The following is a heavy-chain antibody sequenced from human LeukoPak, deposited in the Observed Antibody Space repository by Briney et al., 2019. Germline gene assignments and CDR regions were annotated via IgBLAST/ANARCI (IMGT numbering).Heavy chain of an antibody. CDR1: GFTFSRYW. CDR2: IKQDGSET. CDR3: ARDKGDYDTSGSLFVF. Sequence: GGTLRLSCAASGFTFSRYWMSWVRQAPRKGLEWVANIKQDGSETYYVDSVKGRFTISRDNAKNSLYLQMNSLRAEDTAVYYCARDKGDYDTSGSLFVFGGQGTLVTVSS. J-gene: IGHJ4*02. D-gene: IGHD3-22*01. V-gene: IGHV3-7*03.